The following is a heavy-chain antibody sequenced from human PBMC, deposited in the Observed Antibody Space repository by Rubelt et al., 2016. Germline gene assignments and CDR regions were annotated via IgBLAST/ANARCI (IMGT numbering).Heavy chain of an antibody. V-gene: IGHV3-21*01. Sequence: GKGLEWVSSISSSSSYIYYADSVKGRFTISRDNAKNSLYLQMNSLRAEDTAVYYCARSPARGWFDPWGQGTLVTVSS. CDR2: ISSSSSYI. J-gene: IGHJ5*02. D-gene: IGHD3-10*01. CDR3: ARSPARGWFDP.